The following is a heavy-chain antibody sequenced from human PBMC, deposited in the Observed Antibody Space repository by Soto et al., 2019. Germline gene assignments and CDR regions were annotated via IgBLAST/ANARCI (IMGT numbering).Heavy chain of an antibody. CDR3: ARSKESSGYYNWFDP. V-gene: IGHV1-69*13. Sequence: SVKVSCKASGGTFGSYAISWVRQAPGQGLEWMGGIIPIFGTANYAQKFQGRVTITADESTSTAYMELSSLRSEDTAVYYCARSKESSGYYNWFDPWGQGTLVTVSS. D-gene: IGHD3-22*01. J-gene: IGHJ5*02. CDR2: IIPIFGTA. CDR1: GGTFGSYA.